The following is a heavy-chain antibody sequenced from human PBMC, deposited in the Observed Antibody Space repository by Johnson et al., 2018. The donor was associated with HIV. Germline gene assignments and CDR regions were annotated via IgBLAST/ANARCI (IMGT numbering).Heavy chain of an antibody. Sequence: QVQLVESGGGVVQPGRSLRLSCAASGFTFSSYAMHWVRQAPGKGLEWVAVISYDGSNKYYADSVKGRFAIARDNSKHTLYLQMKSLRAEDTAVYYCARGSPYYNFWSGYVDAFDIWGQGTMVTVSS. CDR1: GFTFSSYA. D-gene: IGHD3-3*01. V-gene: IGHV3-30*09. CDR3: ARGSPYYNFWSGYVDAFDI. CDR2: ISYDGSNK. J-gene: IGHJ3*02.